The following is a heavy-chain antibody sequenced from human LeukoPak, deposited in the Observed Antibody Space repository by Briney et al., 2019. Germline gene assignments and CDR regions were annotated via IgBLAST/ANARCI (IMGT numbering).Heavy chain of an antibody. J-gene: IGHJ4*02. V-gene: IGHV3-21*01. CDR3: ARGVLYYYGSGSYYL. CDR1: GFTFSSYS. Sequence: GGSLRLSCAASGFTFSSYSMNWVRQAPGKGLEWVSSISSSSSYIYYADSVKGRFTISRDNAKNSLYLKMNSLRAEDTAVYYCARGVLYYYGSGSYYLWGQGTLVTVSS. D-gene: IGHD3-10*01. CDR2: ISSSSSYI.